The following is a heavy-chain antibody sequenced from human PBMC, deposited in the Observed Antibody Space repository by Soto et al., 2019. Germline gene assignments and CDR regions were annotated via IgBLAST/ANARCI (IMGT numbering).Heavy chain of an antibody. CDR2: IWYDGSNK. CDR3: ARFGEAPGYYYYGMDV. V-gene: IGHV3-33*01. J-gene: IGHJ6*02. CDR1: GFTFSSYG. Sequence: VGSLRLSCAASGFTFSSYGMHWVRQAPGKGLEWVAVIWYDGSNKYYADSVKGRFTISRDNSKNTLYLQMNSLRAEDTAVYYCARFGEAPGYYYYGMDVWGQGTTVTVSS. D-gene: IGHD3-10*01.